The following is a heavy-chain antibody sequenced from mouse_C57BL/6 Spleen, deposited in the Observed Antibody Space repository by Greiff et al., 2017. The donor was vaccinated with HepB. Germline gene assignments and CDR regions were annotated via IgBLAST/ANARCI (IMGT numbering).Heavy chain of an antibody. J-gene: IGHJ3*01. Sequence: EVKLQESGGGLVQPKGSLKLSCAASGFSFNTYAMNWVRQAPGKGLEWVARIRSKSNNYATYYADSVKDRFTISRDDSESMLYLQMNNLKTEDTAMYYCVRGDYGSSYFAYWGQGTLVTVSA. CDR1: GFSFNTYA. V-gene: IGHV10-1*01. CDR3: VRGDYGSSYFAY. D-gene: IGHD1-1*01. CDR2: IRSKSNNYAT.